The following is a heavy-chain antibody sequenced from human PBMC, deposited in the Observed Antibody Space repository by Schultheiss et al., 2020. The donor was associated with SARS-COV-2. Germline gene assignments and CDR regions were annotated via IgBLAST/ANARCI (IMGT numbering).Heavy chain of an antibody. Sequence: SQTLSLTCAISGDSVSSNSAAWNWIRQSPSRGLEWLGRTYYRSKWYNDYAVSVKSRITINPDTSKNQFSLQLNSVTPEDTAVYYCARGPLHYDSLTGYYPLVFDIWGQGTMVTVSS. D-gene: IGHD3-9*01. CDR1: GDSVSSNSAA. CDR2: TYYRSKWYN. CDR3: ARGPLHYDSLTGYYPLVFDI. J-gene: IGHJ3*02. V-gene: IGHV6-1*01.